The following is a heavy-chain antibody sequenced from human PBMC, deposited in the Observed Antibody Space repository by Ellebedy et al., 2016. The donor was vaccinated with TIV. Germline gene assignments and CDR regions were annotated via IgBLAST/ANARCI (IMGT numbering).Heavy chain of an antibody. CDR2: IYHSGTT. D-gene: IGHD3-10*01. J-gene: IGHJ6*02. CDR1: GGSVSDGSTSTTDYY. V-gene: IGHV4-31*03. Sequence: SETLSLTXTVSGGSVSDGSTSTTDYYWSWIRQHPGKGLEWIGYIYHSGTTYYNPSLKSRVSISVDTSKNQVSLRLRSVTVADTAVYYCARDQVVRGGYHGMDVWGQGTMVTVSS. CDR3: ARDQVVRGGYHGMDV.